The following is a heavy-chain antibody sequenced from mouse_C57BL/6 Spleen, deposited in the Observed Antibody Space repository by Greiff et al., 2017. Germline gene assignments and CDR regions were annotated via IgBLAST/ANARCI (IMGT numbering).Heavy chain of an antibody. Sequence: EVQLQESGTVLARPGASVKMSCKTSGYTFTSYWMHWVNQRPGKGLEWIGAIYPGNSDNSYNQKFKGKAKLTAVTSASTAYMGLSSLTNVDSAVYYCTRGGQLRLRAMDYWGQGTSVTVSS. CDR1: GYTFTSYW. V-gene: IGHV1-5*01. CDR2: IYPGNSDN. J-gene: IGHJ4*01. D-gene: IGHD3-2*02. CDR3: TRGGQLRLRAMDY.